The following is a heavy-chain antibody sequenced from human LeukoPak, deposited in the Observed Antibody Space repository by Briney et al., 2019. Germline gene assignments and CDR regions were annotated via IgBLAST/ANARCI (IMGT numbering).Heavy chain of an antibody. CDR2: VSASGSAT. D-gene: IGHD2/OR15-2a*01. Sequence: GGSLRLTCAASGFALSSYTSNWVRQAPGKGLEWVSYVSASGSATYYGDSVKGRLTISRDNAKNSVYMQMNSLRDEDTAVYYCARISRLGALEYLDHWGQGTLVTVSS. V-gene: IGHV3-48*02. CDR3: ARISRLGALEYLDH. J-gene: IGHJ4*02. CDR1: GFALSSYT.